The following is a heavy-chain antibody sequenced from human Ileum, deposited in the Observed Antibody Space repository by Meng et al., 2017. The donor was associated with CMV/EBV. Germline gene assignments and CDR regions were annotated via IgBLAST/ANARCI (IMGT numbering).Heavy chain of an antibody. J-gene: IGHJ4*02. CDR1: GFTFSDYY. Sequence: VEFGGGWVQPGVSRSFSCAASGFTFSDYYITWIRQAPGKGLEWVSYISSSSGYTNYADSVKGRFTISRDNAKNSLYLQMNSLRAEDTAFYYCAREGVAGYYFDSWGQGTLVTASS. D-gene: IGHD6-19*01. CDR3: AREGVAGYYFDS. CDR2: ISSSSGYT. V-gene: IGHV3-11*06.